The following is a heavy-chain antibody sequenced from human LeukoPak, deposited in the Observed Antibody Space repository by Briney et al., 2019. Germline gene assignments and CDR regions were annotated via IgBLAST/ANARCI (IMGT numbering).Heavy chain of an antibody. CDR2: IYPGDSDT. V-gene: IGHV5-51*01. Sequence: GESLKISWNCSGCTLKSYWIGWVRQMPGKGLEWMGIIYPGDSDTRYSPSFQGQVTISADKSISTAYLQWSSLKASDSGICHVTRFPSTTETTFGYYYGMDVWGQGTTVTVSS. D-gene: IGHD1-1*01. J-gene: IGHJ6*02. CDR1: GCTLKSYW. CDR3: TRFPSTTETTFGYYYGMDV.